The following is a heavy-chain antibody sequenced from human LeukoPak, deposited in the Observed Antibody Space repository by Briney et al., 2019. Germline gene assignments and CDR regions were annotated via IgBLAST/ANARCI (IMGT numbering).Heavy chain of an antibody. V-gene: IGHV1-18*01. D-gene: IGHD3-10*01. CDR1: GYTFTSYS. CDR3: ARAPVGTMVRGASDY. CDR2: ISAYNGNT. Sequence: ASVTVSCTASGYTFTSYSINWVRQAPGQGLEWMGWISAYNGNTNYAQKLQGRVTMTTDTSTSTAYMELRSLRSDDTAVYYCARAPVGTMVRGASDYWGQGTLVTVSS. J-gene: IGHJ4*02.